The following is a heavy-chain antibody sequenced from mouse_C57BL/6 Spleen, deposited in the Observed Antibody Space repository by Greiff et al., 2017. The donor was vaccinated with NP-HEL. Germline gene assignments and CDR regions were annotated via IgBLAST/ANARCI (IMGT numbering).Heavy chain of an antibody. D-gene: IGHD1-1*01. V-gene: IGHV5-6*01. J-gene: IGHJ1*03. CDR2: ISSGGSYP. CDR1: GFTFSSYG. Sequence: DVQLQESGGDLVKPGGSLKLSCAASGFTFSSYGMSWVRQTPDKRLEWVATISSGGSYPYYPDSVKGRFTISRDNAKNTLYLQMSSLKSEDTAMYYCASHYYYGSSYDWYFDVWGTGTTVTVSS. CDR3: ASHYYYGSSYDWYFDV.